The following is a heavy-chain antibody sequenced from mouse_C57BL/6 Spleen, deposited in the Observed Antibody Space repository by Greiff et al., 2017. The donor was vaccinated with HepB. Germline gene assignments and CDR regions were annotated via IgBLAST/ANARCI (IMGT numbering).Heavy chain of an antibody. Sequence: EVKLMESGAELVRPGASVKLSCTASGFNIKDDYMHWVKQRPEQGLEWIGWIDPENGDTEYASKFQGKATITADTSSNTAYLQLSSLTSEDTAVYYCTKGRRFAYWGQGTLVTVSA. CDR2: IDPENGDT. V-gene: IGHV14-4*01. CDR1: GFNIKDDY. CDR3: TKGRRFAY. J-gene: IGHJ3*01.